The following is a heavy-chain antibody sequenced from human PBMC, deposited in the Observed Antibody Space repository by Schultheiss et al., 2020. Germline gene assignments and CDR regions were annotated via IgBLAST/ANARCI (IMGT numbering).Heavy chain of an antibody. V-gene: IGHV4-34*01. CDR3: ARENDYVWGSYRYLGY. D-gene: IGHD3-16*02. CDR2: INHTGST. Sequence: GSLRLSCAVYGGSFSGYYWSWIRQPPGKGLEWIGEINHTGSTNYNPSLKSRVTMSVDTSKKQFSLKLSSVTAADTAVYYCARENDYVWGSYRYLGYWGQGTLVTVSS. CDR1: GGSFSGYY. J-gene: IGHJ4*02.